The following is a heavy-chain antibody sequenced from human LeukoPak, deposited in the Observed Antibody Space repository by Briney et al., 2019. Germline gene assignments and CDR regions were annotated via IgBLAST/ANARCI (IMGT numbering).Heavy chain of an antibody. CDR1: GGTFSSYA. J-gene: IGHJ4*02. CDR2: IIPIFGTA. CDR3: ARGEIVVVPAALDY. Sequence: SVKVSCKASGGTFSSYAISWVRQAPGQGLEWMGGIIPIFGTANYAQKFEGRVTITTDESTSTAYMELSSLRSEDTAVYYCARGEIVVVPAALDYWGQGTLVTVSS. V-gene: IGHV1-69*05. D-gene: IGHD2-2*01.